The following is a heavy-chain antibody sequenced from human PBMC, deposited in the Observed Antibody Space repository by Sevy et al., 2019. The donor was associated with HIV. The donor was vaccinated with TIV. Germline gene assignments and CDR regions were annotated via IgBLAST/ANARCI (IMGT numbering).Heavy chain of an antibody. CDR3: ARGPYYYDSWRMGGYYYYYMDV. V-gene: IGHV1-2*04. CDR1: GYTFTGYY. J-gene: IGHJ6*03. CDR2: INPNSGGT. D-gene: IGHD3-3*01. Sequence: ASVKVSCKASGYTFTGYYMHWVRQAPGEGLEWMGGINPNSGGTNYAQKFQGWVTMTRDTSISTAYMELSRLRSDDTAVYYCARGPYYYDSWRMGGYYYYYMDVWGKGTTVTVSS.